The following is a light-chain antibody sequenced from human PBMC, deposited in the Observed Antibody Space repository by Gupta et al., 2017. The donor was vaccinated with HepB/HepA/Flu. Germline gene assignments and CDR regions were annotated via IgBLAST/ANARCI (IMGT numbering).Light chain of an antibody. J-gene: IGLJ1*01. CDR1: RSDPCGYTS. CDR3: SSFTSTIPYV. V-gene: IGLV2-14*03. CDR2: DVS. Sequence: HSALPPPASGSVSPGQSLTISFTGTRSDPCGYTSVSWYQQPPGNAPNLMIFDVSNRPSGVSSRFSGSKSGNTASLTISGLNGEDEADYYCSSFTSTIPYVFGTGTKFTVL.